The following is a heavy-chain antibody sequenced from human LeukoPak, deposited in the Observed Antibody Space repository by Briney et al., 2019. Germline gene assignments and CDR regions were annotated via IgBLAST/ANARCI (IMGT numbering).Heavy chain of an antibody. CDR2: ISSSGSTI. V-gene: IGHV3-48*03. CDR3: AGGLYYYGMDV. CDR1: GFTFSSYE. D-gene: IGHD2-15*01. Sequence: GGSLRLSCAASGFTFSSYEMNWVRQAPGKGLEWVSYISSSGSTIYYADSVKGRFTISRDNAKNSLYLQMNSLRAEDTAVYYCAGGLYYYGMDVWGQGTTVTVSS. J-gene: IGHJ6*02.